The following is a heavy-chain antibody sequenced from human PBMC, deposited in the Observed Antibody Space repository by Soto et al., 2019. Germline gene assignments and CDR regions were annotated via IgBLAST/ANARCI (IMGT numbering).Heavy chain of an antibody. CDR3: SRQASDFWSGKPQYYMDV. CDR1: GFTFSGSA. J-gene: IGHJ6*03. Sequence: EVQLVESGGGLVQPGGSLKLSCAASGFTFSGSAMHWVRQASGKGLEWVGRIRSKGNKYATAYGASLKGRFTISRDDSKNTAYLQMNSLNTEDTAVYYCSRQASDFWSGKPQYYMDVWGKGTTLTVSS. CDR2: IRSKGNKYAT. V-gene: IGHV3-73*01. D-gene: IGHD3-3*01.